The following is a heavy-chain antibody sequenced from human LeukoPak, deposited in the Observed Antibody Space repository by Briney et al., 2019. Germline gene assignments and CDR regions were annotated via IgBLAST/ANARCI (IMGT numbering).Heavy chain of an antibody. D-gene: IGHD3-10*01. CDR1: GGSISSSSYY. CDR2: IYYSGST. Sequence: SETLSLTCTVSGGSISSSSYYWGWIRQPPGKGLEWIGSIYYSGSTYYNPSLKSRVTISVDTSKNQFSLKLSSVTAADTAVYYCARHYYLSVGQDAFDIWGQGTMLTVSS. CDR3: ARHYYLSVGQDAFDI. J-gene: IGHJ3*02. V-gene: IGHV4-39*01.